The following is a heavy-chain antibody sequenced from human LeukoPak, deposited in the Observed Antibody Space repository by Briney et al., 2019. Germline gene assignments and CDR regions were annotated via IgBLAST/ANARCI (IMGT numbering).Heavy chain of an antibody. V-gene: IGHV3-23*01. CDR2: ICSSGDNT. D-gene: IGHD3-9*01. CDR1: GFTFTDYA. CDR3: ARVSYYDILSPSYYFDF. J-gene: IGHJ4*02. Sequence: GGSLRLSCAVSGFTFTDYAMSWVRQAPGKGLAWVTAICSSGDNTYYADSVKGRFAISRDNSKNTFYLQMNSLRAEDTAVYYCARVSYYDILSPSYYFDFWGQGTLVTVSS.